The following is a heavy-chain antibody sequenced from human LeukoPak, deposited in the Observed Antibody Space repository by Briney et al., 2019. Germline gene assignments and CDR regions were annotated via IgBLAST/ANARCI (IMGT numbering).Heavy chain of an antibody. V-gene: IGHV4-59*01. CDR2: IYYSGST. D-gene: IGHD6-13*01. CDR3: ARVAAAYAWYFDL. CDR1: GGSISSYY. Sequence: RPSETLSLTCTVSGGSISSYYWSWIRQPPGKGLEWIGYIYYSGSTNYNPSLKSRVTISVDTSKNQFSLKLSSVTAADTAVYYCARVAAAYAWYFDLWGRGTLVTVSS. J-gene: IGHJ2*01.